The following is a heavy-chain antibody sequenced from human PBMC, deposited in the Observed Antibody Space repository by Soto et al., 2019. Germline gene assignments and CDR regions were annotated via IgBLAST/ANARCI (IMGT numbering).Heavy chain of an antibody. D-gene: IGHD4-17*01. Sequence: QVQLQQWAAGLLKPSETLSLTCAVYGGSFSGYYWSWIPQPPGKGLVWIGEINHRGSTTDNPPLRSRVTLSVDTSKNQFSLKLSSVTAADTAVYYCARDYGGNSGVFDYWGQGTLVTVPS. CDR1: GGSFSGYY. V-gene: IGHV4-34*01. CDR2: INHRGST. J-gene: IGHJ4*02. CDR3: ARDYGGNSGVFDY.